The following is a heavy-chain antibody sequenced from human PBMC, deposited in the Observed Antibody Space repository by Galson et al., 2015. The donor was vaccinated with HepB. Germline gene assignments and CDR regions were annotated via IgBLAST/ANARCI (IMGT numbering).Heavy chain of an antibody. CDR2: IYYSGST. J-gene: IGHJ4*02. V-gene: IGHV4-39*07. CDR1: GGSISSSSYY. D-gene: IGHD2-21*02. Sequence: LSLTCTVSGGSISSSSYYWGWIRQPPGKGLEWIGSIYYSGSTYYNPSLKSRVTISVDTSKNQFSLKLSSVTAADTAVYYCARDLGCGGDCYHGGTTFDYWGQGTLVTVSS. CDR3: ARDLGCGGDCYHGGTTFDY.